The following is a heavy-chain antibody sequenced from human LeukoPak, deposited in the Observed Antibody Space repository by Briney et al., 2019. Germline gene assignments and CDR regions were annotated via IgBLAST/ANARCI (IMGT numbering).Heavy chain of an antibody. Sequence: GRSLRPSCAASGFTSSSYGMHWVRQAPGKGLEWVAYIRYDGSNKYYADSVKGRFTSSRDNSKNTLYLQMNSLRAEDTAVYYCAKEMESSPPPDYWGQGTLVTVSS. CDR1: GFTSSSYG. J-gene: IGHJ4*02. CDR2: IRYDGSNK. D-gene: IGHD6-13*01. CDR3: AKEMESSPPPDY. V-gene: IGHV3-30*02.